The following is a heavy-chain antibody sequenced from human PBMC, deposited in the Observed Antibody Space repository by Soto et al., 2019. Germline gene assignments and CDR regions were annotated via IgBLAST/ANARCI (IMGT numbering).Heavy chain of an antibody. V-gene: IGHV3-23*01. D-gene: IGHD6-19*01. CDR3: AKVGQWPLKYYYYYMDV. Sequence: EVQLLESGGGLVQPGGSLRLSCAASGFTFSSYAMSWVRQAPGKGLEWVSDISGSGGSTYYADSVKGRFTISRDNSKNTLYLQMNSLRAEDTAVYYGAKVGQWPLKYYYYYMDVWGKGTTVTVSS. CDR1: GFTFSSYA. J-gene: IGHJ6*03. CDR2: ISGSGGST.